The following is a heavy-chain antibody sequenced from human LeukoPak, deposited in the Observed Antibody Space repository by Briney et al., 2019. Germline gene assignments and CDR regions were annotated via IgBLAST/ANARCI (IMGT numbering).Heavy chain of an antibody. J-gene: IGHJ4*02. V-gene: IGHV4-39*01. CDR1: GGSISSSSYY. Sequence: SETLPLTCTVSGGSISSSSYYWGWIRQPPGKGLEWIGSIYYSGSTYYNPSLKSRVTISVDTSKNQFSLNLSSVTAADTAVYYCARLYDSSGYYQICYFDYWGQGTLVTVSS. D-gene: IGHD3-22*01. CDR2: IYYSGST. CDR3: ARLYDSSGYYQICYFDY.